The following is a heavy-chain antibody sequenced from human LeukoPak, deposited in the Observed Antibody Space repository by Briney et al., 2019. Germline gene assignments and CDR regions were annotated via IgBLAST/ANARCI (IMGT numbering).Heavy chain of an antibody. D-gene: IGHD3-3*01. V-gene: IGHV4-34*01. CDR1: GGSFSGYY. CDR2: IYYSGST. CDR3: ARQVPLLRFLERLLRPNFDY. J-gene: IGHJ4*02. Sequence: PSETLSLTCAVYGGSFSGYYWSWIRQPPGKGLEWIGSIYYSGSTYYNPSLKSRVTISVDTSKNQFSLKLSSVTAADTAVYYCARQVPLLRFLERLLRPNFDYWGRGTLVTVSS.